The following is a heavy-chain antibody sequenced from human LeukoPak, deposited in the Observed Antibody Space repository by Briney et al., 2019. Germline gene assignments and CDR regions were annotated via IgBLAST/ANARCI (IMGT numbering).Heavy chain of an antibody. J-gene: IGHJ4*02. Sequence: PSETLSLTCNVSGYSISSGYYWGWIRQPPGKGLEWIGSIYHSGSTYYNPSLKSRVTISVDTSKNQFSLKLSSVTAADTAVYYCARVGYFDWLSLDYWGQGTLVTVSS. CDR1: GYSISSGYY. CDR3: ARVGYFDWLSLDY. CDR2: IYHSGST. V-gene: IGHV4-38-2*02. D-gene: IGHD3-9*01.